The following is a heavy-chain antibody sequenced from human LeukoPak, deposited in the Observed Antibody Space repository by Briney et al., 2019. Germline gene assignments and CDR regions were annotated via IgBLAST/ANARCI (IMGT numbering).Heavy chain of an antibody. Sequence: SETLSLTCAVYGGSFSGYYWSWIRQPPGKGLEWIGEINHSGSTNYNPSLKSRVTISVDTSKNQFSLKLSSVTAADTAVYYCARGSSGRPPRKVDPWGQGTLVTVSS. J-gene: IGHJ5*02. CDR2: INHSGST. D-gene: IGHD3-10*01. CDR3: ARGSSGRPPRKVDP. V-gene: IGHV4-34*01. CDR1: GGSFSGYY.